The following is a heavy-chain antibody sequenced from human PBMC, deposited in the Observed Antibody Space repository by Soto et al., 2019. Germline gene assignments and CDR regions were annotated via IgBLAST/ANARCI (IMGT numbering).Heavy chain of an antibody. Sequence: GESLKISCKGSGYSFTSYWISWVRQMPGKGLEWMGRIDPSDSYTNYSPSFQGHVTISADKSISTAYLQWSSLKASDTAMYYCTTAAGYSRRDFDYWGQGTLVTVSS. CDR3: TTAAGYSRRDFDY. CDR2: IDPSDSYT. J-gene: IGHJ4*02. D-gene: IGHD6-13*01. V-gene: IGHV5-10-1*01. CDR1: GYSFTSYW.